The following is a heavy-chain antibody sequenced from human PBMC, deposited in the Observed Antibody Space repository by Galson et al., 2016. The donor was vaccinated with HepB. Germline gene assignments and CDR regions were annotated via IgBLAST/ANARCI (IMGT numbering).Heavy chain of an antibody. CDR1: GFTLSSSA. V-gene: IGHV3-23*01. Sequence: SLRLSCAASGFTLSSSAMTWVRQAPGRGLEWVSAITETGSFAYYADSVRGRFTLSRDTSKNTVYLQMNYLRADDTALYYCGRDYPTMTHRYPYQVDVWGKGTAVTGAS. CDR2: ITETGSFA. J-gene: IGHJ6*04. D-gene: IGHD4-17*01. CDR3: GRDYPTMTHRYPYQVDV.